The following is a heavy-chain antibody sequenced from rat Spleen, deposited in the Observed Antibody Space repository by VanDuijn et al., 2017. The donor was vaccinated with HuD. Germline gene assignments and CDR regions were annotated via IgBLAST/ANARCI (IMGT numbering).Heavy chain of an antibody. CDR1: GFTFSDYN. Sequence: EVQLVESGGGLVQPGRSLKLSCAASGFTFSDYNMAWVRQAPKKGLEWVATISYDGRGTHYPDSVKGRFTISRDIAKSTLYLQMDSLRSEDTATYYCARHYGGYSEYVMDAWGQGASVTVSS. J-gene: IGHJ4*01. CDR3: ARHYGGYSEYVMDA. V-gene: IGHV5-7*01. D-gene: IGHD1-11*01. CDR2: ISYDGRGT.